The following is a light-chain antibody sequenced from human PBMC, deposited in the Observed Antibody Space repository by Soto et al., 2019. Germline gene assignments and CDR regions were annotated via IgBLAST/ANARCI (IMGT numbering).Light chain of an antibody. Sequence: DMLMTQSPLSLPVTPGEPASISCSSSQSLLHSNGYNYLDWYLQKPGQSPQLLIYLGSNRDSGVPDRFSGSGSGTDFTLKISRVEAEDVGVYYCMQDLGFGKGNKVDIK. V-gene: IGKV2-28*01. J-gene: IGKJ1*01. CDR3: MQDLG. CDR1: QSLLHSNGYNY. CDR2: LGS.